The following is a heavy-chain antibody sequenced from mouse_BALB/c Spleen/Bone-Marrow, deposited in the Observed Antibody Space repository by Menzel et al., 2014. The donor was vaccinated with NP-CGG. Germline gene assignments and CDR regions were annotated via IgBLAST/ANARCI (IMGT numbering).Heavy chain of an antibody. V-gene: IGHV2-6-2*01. CDR1: GFSLTSYG. D-gene: IGHD2-14*01. CDR3: ARHRYGAMDY. Sequence: QVQLKESGPDLVAPSQSLSITCTVSGFSLTSYGGHWVRQPPGKGLEWLVVIWSDGSTTYNSALKSRLSISKDNSKSQVFLKMNSLQTDDAAMYYCARHRYGAMDYWGQGTSVTVSS. CDR2: IWSDGST. J-gene: IGHJ4*01.